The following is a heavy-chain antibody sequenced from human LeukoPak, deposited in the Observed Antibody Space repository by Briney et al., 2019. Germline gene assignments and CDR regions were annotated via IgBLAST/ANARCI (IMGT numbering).Heavy chain of an antibody. V-gene: IGHV3-48*01. CDR2: ISYSSSTI. CDR1: GFTVSSNY. CDR3: ARDRLHYGEYEKTFDY. D-gene: IGHD4-17*01. J-gene: IGHJ4*02. Sequence: QPGGSLRLSCAASGFTVSSNYMSWARQAPGKGLEWVSYISYSSSTIYYADSVKGRFTISRDNAKNSLYLQMDSLRAEDTAVYYCARDRLHYGEYEKTFDYWGQGTLVTVSS.